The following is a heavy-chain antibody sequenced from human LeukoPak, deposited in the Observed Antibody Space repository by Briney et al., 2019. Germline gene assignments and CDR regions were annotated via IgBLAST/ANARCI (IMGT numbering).Heavy chain of an antibody. CDR1: GGTFSSYA. D-gene: IGHD2-2*01. CDR3: ALAYIVVVPAAHYYYYGMDV. J-gene: IGHJ6*04. Sequence: ASVKVSCKASGGTFSSYAISWVRQAPGQGLEWMGGLIPIFGTANYAQKFQGRVTITADESTSTAYMELSSLRSEDTAVYYCALAYIVVVPAAHYYYYGMDVWGTGTTVTVSS. CDR2: LIPIFGTA. V-gene: IGHV1-69*13.